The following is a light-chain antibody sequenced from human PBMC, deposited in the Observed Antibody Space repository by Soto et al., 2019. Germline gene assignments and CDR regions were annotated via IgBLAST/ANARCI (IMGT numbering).Light chain of an antibody. CDR3: YSYAGRNIWV. J-gene: IGLJ3*02. V-gene: IGLV2-8*01. CDR2: AVT. CDR1: GSDIGAYNF. Sequence: QSALAQPPSASGSPGQSVTISCTGSGSDIGAYNFVSWYQQHPGKAPKLMIFAVTERPSGVPDRFSGSKSGNTASLTVSGLQADDEAVYYCYSYAGRNIWVFGGGTKVTVL.